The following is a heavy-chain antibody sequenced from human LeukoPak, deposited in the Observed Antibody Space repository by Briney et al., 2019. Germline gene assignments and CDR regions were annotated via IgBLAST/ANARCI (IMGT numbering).Heavy chain of an antibody. D-gene: IGHD2-2*01. CDR1: GFTLSSYW. V-gene: IGHV3-74*01. J-gene: IGHJ4*02. CDR2: INSDGSST. Sequence: GGSLRLSCAASGFTLSSYWMHWVRQAPGKGLVWVSRINSDGSSTSYADSVKGRFTISRDNAKNTLYLQMNSLRAEDTAVYYCARVLTTSLSSTSFYFDYWGQGTLVTVSS. CDR3: ARVLTTSLSSTSFYFDY.